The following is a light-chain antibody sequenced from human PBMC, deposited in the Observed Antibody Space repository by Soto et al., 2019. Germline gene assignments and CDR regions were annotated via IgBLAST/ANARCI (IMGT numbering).Light chain of an antibody. V-gene: IGKV1-5*01. Sequence: DIQITQLPSPLSASVGDTVPVTCRASQSVSGWLAWYQQKPGEAPKLLIYDASALPSGVPSRFSGSGSGTKFTLTIASLQPDDFATYYCQQYETFSGTFGPGTKVDIK. CDR1: QSVSGW. CDR3: QQYETFSGT. J-gene: IGKJ1*01. CDR2: DAS.